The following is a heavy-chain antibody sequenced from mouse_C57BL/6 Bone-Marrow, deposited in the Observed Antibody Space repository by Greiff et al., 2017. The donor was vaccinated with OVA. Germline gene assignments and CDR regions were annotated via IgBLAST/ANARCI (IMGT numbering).Heavy chain of an antibody. CDR3: ARFGDVYDFDY. CDR2: IYPRSGNT. D-gene: IGHD2-2*01. Sequence: VQLQQSGAELARPGASVKLSCKASGYTFTSYGISWVKQGTGQGLEWIGEIYPRSGNTYYNEKFKGKATLTADKSSSTAYMELRSLTSEDSAVYFCARFGDVYDFDYWGQGTTLTVSS. V-gene: IGHV1-81*01. J-gene: IGHJ2*01. CDR1: GYTFTSYG.